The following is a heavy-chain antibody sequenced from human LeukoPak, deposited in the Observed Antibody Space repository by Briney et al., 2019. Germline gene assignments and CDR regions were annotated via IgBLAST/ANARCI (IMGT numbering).Heavy chain of an antibody. CDR1: GFTFSSYG. D-gene: IGHD4-17*01. J-gene: IGHJ6*03. Sequence: GGSLRLSCAASGFTFSSYGMHWVRQAPGKGLEWVAFIRYDGSNKYYADSVKGRFTISRDNSKNTLYLQMNSLRAEDTAVYYCAKVAYGDYYYYYYMDVWGKGTTVTTSS. CDR2: IRYDGSNK. CDR3: AKVAYGDYYYYYYMDV. V-gene: IGHV3-30*02.